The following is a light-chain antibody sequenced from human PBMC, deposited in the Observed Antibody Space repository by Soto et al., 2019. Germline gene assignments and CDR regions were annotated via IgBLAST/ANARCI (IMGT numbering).Light chain of an antibody. CDR3: QQYNDWPLT. J-gene: IGKJ4*01. Sequence: EIVLTQSPATLSVSPGERVTLSCRASQSVSDNLAWYQQKPGQAPRLLIYGASIRATDIPARFSGSGSGTEFSLTISSLQSEDFGVYYCQQYNDWPLTFGGGTKVEIK. CDR2: GAS. V-gene: IGKV3D-15*01. CDR1: QSVSDN.